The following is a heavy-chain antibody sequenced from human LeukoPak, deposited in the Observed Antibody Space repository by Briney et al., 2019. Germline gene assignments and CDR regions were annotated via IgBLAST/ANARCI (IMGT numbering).Heavy chain of an antibody. CDR2: ISAYNGNT. Sequence: VASVKVSCKTSGYTFTSYGLSWVRQAPGQGLEWMGWISAYNGNTNYAQKLQGRVTMTTDTSTSTAYMELRSLRSDDTAVYYCARAGYCSSTSCPPEYWGQGTLVTVSS. J-gene: IGHJ4*02. CDR3: ARAGYCSSTSCPPEY. V-gene: IGHV1-18*01. D-gene: IGHD2-2*01. CDR1: GYTFTSYG.